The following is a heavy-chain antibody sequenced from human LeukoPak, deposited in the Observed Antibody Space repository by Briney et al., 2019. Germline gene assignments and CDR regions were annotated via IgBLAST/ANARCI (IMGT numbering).Heavy chain of an antibody. CDR2: ISAYNGNT. CDR1: GYTFTSYG. D-gene: IGHD6-6*01. J-gene: IGHJ4*02. V-gene: IGHV1-18*01. CDR3: ARGARFGYSSSTIDY. Sequence: ASVKVSCKASGYTFTSYGISWVRQAPGQGLEWMGWISAYNGNTNYAQKLQGRVTMTIDTSTSTAYMELRSLRSDDTAVYYCARGARFGYSSSTIDYWGQGTLVTVSS.